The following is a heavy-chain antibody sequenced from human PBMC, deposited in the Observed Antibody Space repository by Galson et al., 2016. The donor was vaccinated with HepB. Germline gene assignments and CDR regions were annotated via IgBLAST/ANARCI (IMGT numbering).Heavy chain of an antibody. V-gene: IGHV4-30-2*01. CDR1: GVSIISGGYS. CDR2: IYHNGNS. CDR3: ARHGLSIAATGTPWFDP. J-gene: IGHJ5*02. D-gene: IGHD6-13*01. Sequence: TLSLTCTVSGVSIISGGYSWSWIRQPPGKGLEWIGYIYHNGNSFYNPSLKSRVTISVDKSKNQFSLKVTSVTAADTAVDYCARHGLSIAATGTPWFDPWGQGALVTVSS.